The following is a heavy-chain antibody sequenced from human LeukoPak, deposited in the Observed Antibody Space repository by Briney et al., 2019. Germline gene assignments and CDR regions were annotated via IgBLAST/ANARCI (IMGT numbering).Heavy chain of an antibody. J-gene: IGHJ6*02. Sequence: GGSLRLSCAASGFTVSSNYMSWVRQAPGKGLEWVSVIYSGGSTYYADSVKGRFTISRDNSNNTLYLQMNSLRAEDTAVYYCAASSSWRRYYYGMDVWGQGTTVTVSS. D-gene: IGHD6-13*01. CDR1: GFTVSSNY. V-gene: IGHV3-66*01. CDR2: IYSGGST. CDR3: AASSSWRRYYYGMDV.